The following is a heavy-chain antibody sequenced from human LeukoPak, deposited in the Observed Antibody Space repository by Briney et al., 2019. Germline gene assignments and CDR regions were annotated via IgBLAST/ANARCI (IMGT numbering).Heavy chain of an antibody. CDR1: GFSLSAYS. CDR2: IYYSGST. D-gene: IGHD4-11*01. V-gene: IGHV4-39*01. J-gene: IGHJ4*02. CDR3: ARLQLGPPDY. Sequence: GSLRLSCAVSGFSLSAYSMNWVRQPPGKGLEWIGSIYYSGSTYYNPSLKSRVTISVDTSKNQFSLKLSSVIAADTAVYYCARLQLGPPDYWGQGTLVTVSS.